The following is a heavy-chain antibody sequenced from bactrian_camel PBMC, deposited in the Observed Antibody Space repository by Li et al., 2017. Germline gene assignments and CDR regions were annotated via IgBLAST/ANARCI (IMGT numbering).Heavy chain of an antibody. J-gene: IGHJ4*01. CDR3: VGDRGILAEGWCSRSWPNY. CDR1: GFTFSTYW. Sequence: QLVESGGGLVQPGGSLRLSCAASGFTFSTYWLHWVRQAPGKGLEWVSNIAPAGGTTDYVDSVKGRFATSRDNAKNTAYLQMNSLKPEDTGRYYCVGDRGILAEGWCSRSWPNYWGHGTQVTVSS. D-gene: IGHD1*01. CDR2: IAPAGGTT. V-gene: IGHV3S25*01.